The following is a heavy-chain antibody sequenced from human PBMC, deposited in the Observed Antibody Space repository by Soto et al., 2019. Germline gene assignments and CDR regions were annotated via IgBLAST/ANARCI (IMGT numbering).Heavy chain of an antibody. D-gene: IGHD3-10*01. CDR2: ISYDGSNK. Sequence: LRLSCAASGFTFSSYGMHWVRQAPGKGLEWVAVISYDGSNKYYADSVKGRFTISRDNSKNTLYLQMNSLRAEDTAVYYCAKTKRLLWFGELLPSWFDPWGQGTLVTVSS. CDR1: GFTFSSYG. V-gene: IGHV3-30*18. CDR3: AKTKRLLWFGELLPSWFDP. J-gene: IGHJ5*02.